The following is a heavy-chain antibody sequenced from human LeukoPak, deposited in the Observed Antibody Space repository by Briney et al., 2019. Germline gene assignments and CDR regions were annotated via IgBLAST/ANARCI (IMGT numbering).Heavy chain of an antibody. CDR3: AVSSGTRKWGY. J-gene: IGHJ4*02. Sequence: PGGSLRLSCAASGFTFSSYAMSWVRQAPGKGLEWVANIKQDGSEKYYVDSVKGRFTISRDNAKNSLYLQMNSLRAEDTAVYYCAVSSGTRKWGYWGQGTLVTVSS. D-gene: IGHD6-19*01. CDR2: IKQDGSEK. CDR1: GFTFSSYA. V-gene: IGHV3-7*01.